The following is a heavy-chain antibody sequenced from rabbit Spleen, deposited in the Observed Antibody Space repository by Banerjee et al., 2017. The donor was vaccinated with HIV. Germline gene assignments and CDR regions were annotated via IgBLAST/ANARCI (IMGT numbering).Heavy chain of an antibody. CDR1: GFSFSSYW. D-gene: IGHD1-1*01. Sequence: QSLEESGGDLVKPGASLTLTCTASGFSFSSYWICWVRQAPGKGLEWIACINTYTAKGVYATWAKGRFTISRTSSTTVTLQMTSLTAADTATYFCARDLVAVIGWNFNLWGPGTLVTVS. J-gene: IGHJ4*01. CDR2: INTYTAKG. CDR3: ARDLVAVIGWNFNL. V-gene: IGHV1S40*01.